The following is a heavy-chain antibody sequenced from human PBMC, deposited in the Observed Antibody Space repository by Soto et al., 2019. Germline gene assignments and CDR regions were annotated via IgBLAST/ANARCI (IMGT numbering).Heavy chain of an antibody. Sequence: EVQLVQSGAEVKKPGESLQISCKGSGYSFTTYWIAWVRQMPGKGLEWMGIVYPGDSDTRYSPSFQGQVTISADKSLNTAYLQWSSLKASDTAMYYCARIAGYCNGGSCSKWYFDLWGRGTLVIVSS. V-gene: IGHV5-51*03. J-gene: IGHJ2*01. D-gene: IGHD2-15*01. CDR3: ARIAGYCNGGSCSKWYFDL. CDR2: VYPGDSDT. CDR1: GYSFTTYW.